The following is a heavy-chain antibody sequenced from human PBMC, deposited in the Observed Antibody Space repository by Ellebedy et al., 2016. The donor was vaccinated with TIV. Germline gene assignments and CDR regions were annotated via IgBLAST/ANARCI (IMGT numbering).Heavy chain of an antibody. D-gene: IGHD6-19*01. CDR2: MNPNSGNT. CDR3: ARDVGPIAVAGTGFGYFDL. V-gene: IGHV1-8*01. Sequence: AASVKVSCKASGYTFTSYDINWVRQATGQGLEWMGWMNPNSGNTGYAQKFQGRVTITRDTSASTAYMELSSLRSEDTAVYYCARDVGPIAVAGTGFGYFDLWGRGTLVTVSS. CDR1: GYTFTSYD. J-gene: IGHJ2*01.